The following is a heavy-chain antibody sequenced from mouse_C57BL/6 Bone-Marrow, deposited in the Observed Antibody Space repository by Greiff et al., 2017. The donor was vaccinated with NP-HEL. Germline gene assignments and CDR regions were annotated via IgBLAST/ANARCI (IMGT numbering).Heavy chain of an antibody. CDR1: GYTFTDYY. CDR3: ATMVTTGYAMDY. Sequence: QVHVKQSGAELVRPGASVKLSCKASGYTFTDYYINWVKQRPGQGLEWIARIYPGSGNTYYNEKFKGKATLTAEKSSSTAYMQLSSLTSEDSAVYFCATMVTTGYAMDYWGQGTSVTVSS. CDR2: IYPGSGNT. D-gene: IGHD2-2*01. J-gene: IGHJ4*01. V-gene: IGHV1-76*01.